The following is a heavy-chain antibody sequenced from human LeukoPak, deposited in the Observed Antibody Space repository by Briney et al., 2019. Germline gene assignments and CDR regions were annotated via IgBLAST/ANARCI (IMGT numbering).Heavy chain of an antibody. CDR2: IIPIFGTA. D-gene: IGHD6-25*01. J-gene: IGHJ6*03. V-gene: IGHV1-69*05. CDR1: GGTFSSYA. Sequence: GASVKVSCKASGGTFSSYAISWVRQAPGQGLEWMGGIIPIFGTANYAQKFQGRVTITTDESTSTAYMELSSLRSEDTAVYYCARVGVQRGHRGYYCMDVWGKGTTVTVSS. CDR3: ARVGVQRGHRGYYCMDV.